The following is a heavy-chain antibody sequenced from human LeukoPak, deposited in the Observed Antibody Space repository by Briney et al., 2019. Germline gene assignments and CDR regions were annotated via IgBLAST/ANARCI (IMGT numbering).Heavy chain of an antibody. V-gene: IGHV4-34*01. Sequence: SETLSLTCAVYGGSFSGYYWSWIRQPPGKGLEWIGEINHSGSTNYNPSLKSRVTISVDTSKNQFSLKLSSVTAADTAVCYCARGLRYFDWLSGLFDWGQGTLVTVSS. CDR1: GGSFSGYY. D-gene: IGHD3-9*01. CDR2: INHSGST. J-gene: IGHJ4*02. CDR3: ARGLRYFDWLSGLFD.